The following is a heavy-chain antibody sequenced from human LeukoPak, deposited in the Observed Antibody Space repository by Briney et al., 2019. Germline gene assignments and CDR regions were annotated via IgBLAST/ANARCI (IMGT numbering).Heavy chain of an antibody. J-gene: IGHJ6*03. D-gene: IGHD2-8*01. Sequence: GGSLRLSCAASGFTFNSYSMHWVRQAPGKGLEWVTAISDDETYKFYADSVKGRFTISRDNSKNTLYLQMNSLRAEDTAVYYCAKDRCSNGVGCYYYYMDVWGKGTTVTISS. CDR2: ISDDETYK. CDR1: GFTFNSYS. CDR3: AKDRCSNGVGCYYYYMDV. V-gene: IGHV3-30-3*01.